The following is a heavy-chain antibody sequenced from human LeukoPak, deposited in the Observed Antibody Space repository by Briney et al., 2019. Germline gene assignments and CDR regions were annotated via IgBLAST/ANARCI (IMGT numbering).Heavy chain of an antibody. J-gene: IGHJ5*02. D-gene: IGHD3-16*01. V-gene: IGHV1-46*01. CDR2: INPSGGST. CDR3: ARVRRIRGFDP. CDR1: GYTLTSYY. Sequence: ASVKVSCKASGYTLTSYYMHWVRQAPGQGLEWMGIINPSGGSTSYAQKFQGRVTMTRDMSTSTVYMELSSLRSEDTAVYYCARVRRIRGFDPWGQGTLVTVSS.